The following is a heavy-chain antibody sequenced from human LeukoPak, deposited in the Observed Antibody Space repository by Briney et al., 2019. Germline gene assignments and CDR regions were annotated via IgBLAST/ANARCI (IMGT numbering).Heavy chain of an antibody. D-gene: IGHD2-15*01. CDR3: ARDSSRSYCSGGSCYSGKYYYYYGMDV. J-gene: IGHJ6*02. V-gene: IGHV7-4-1*02. CDR1: GYTFTSYA. CDR2: INTNTGNP. Sequence: ASVKVSCKASGYTFTSYAMNWVRQAPGQGLEWMGWINTNTGNPTYAQGFTGRFVFSLDTSVSTAYLQISSLKAEDTAVYYCARDSSRSYCSGGSCYSGKYYYYYGMDVWGQGTTVTVSS.